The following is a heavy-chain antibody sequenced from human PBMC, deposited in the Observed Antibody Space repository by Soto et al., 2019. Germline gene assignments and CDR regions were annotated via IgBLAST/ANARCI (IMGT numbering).Heavy chain of an antibody. J-gene: IGHJ5*02. CDR3: ARGGGPRGGFDP. D-gene: IGHD3-10*01. CDR2: ISYDGSNK. V-gene: IGHV3-30-3*01. Sequence: SLRLSCAASGFTFSSYAMHWARQAPGKGLEWVAVISYDGSNKYYADSVKGRFTISRDNSKNTLYLQMNSLRAEDTAVYYCARGGGPRGGFDPWGQGTLVTVSS. CDR1: GFTFSSYA.